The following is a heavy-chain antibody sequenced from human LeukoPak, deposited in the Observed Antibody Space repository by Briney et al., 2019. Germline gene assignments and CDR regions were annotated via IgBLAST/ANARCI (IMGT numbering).Heavy chain of an antibody. D-gene: IGHD6-13*01. CDR3: ARGTLKAAATDFDY. CDR2: INWNGGST. J-gene: IGHJ4*02. Sequence: PGGSLRLSCAASGFTFDDYGMSWVRQAPGKGLGWVSGINWNGGSTGYADSVKGRFTISRDNAKNSLYLQMNSLRAEDTALYYCARGTLKAAATDFDYWGQGTLVTVSS. CDR1: GFTFDDYG. V-gene: IGHV3-20*04.